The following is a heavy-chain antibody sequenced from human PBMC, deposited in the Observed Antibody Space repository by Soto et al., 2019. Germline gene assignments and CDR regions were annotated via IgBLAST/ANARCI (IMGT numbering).Heavy chain of an antibody. J-gene: IGHJ5*02. Sequence: EVQLLESGGGLVQPGGSLRLSCAASGFTFSSYAMSCVRQAPGKGLEWVSAISDSGGSTYYADSVKGRFTISRDNTNYRLYLQMTGLKAEDTAVYSCAKSPGIAAAHYWFDPWGRGPLVTVSS. V-gene: IGHV3-23*01. D-gene: IGHD6-13*01. CDR3: AKSPGIAAAHYWFDP. CDR1: GFTFSSYA. CDR2: ISDSGGST.